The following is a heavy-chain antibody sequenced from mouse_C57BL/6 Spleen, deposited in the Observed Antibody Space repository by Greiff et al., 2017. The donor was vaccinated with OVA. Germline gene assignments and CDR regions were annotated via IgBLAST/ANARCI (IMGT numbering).Heavy chain of an antibody. J-gene: IGHJ4*01. CDR1: GYAFSSYW. V-gene: IGHV1-80*01. CDR3: ARSGDGLYYAMDY. CDR2: IYPGDGDT. Sequence: QVQLQQSGAELVKPGASVKISCKASGYAFSSYWMNWVKQRPGQGLEWIGQIYPGDGDTNYNGKFKGKATLTADKSSSTAYMQLSSLTSEDSAVYFCARSGDGLYYAMDYWGQGTSVTVSS. D-gene: IGHD2-3*01.